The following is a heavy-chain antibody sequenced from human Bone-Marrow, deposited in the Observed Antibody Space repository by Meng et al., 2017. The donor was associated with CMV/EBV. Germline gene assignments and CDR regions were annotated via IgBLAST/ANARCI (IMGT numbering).Heavy chain of an antibody. V-gene: IGHV3-11*04. Sequence: GESLKISCAASGFTFSDYYMNWIRQAPGKGLEWLSYISSSGTTIYYADSVKGRFTISRDNAKNSLYLQMNSLRAEDTAVYYCASSGYDFWSGHYGMDVWGQGTTVTVSS. CDR1: GFTFSDYY. D-gene: IGHD3-3*01. CDR2: ISSSGTTI. CDR3: ASSGYDFWSGHYGMDV. J-gene: IGHJ6*02.